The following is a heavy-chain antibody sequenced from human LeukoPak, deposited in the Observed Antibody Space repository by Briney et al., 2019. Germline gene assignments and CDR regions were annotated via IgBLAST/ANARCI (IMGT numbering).Heavy chain of an antibody. CDR1: GYTFISYG. CDR2: ISAYNGNT. V-gene: IGHV1-18*01. D-gene: IGHD6-13*01. J-gene: IGHJ4*02. Sequence: ASVKVSCKASGYTFISYGLSWVRQAPGQGLEWTGWISAYNGNTNYAQNVQGRVTMTTDTSTSTAYMELRSLRSDDTAVYYCARVFTAGYSSSWYQDYWGQGTLVTVSS. CDR3: ARVFTAGYSSSWYQDY.